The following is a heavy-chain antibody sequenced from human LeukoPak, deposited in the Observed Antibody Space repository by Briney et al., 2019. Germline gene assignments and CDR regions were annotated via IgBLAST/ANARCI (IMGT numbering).Heavy chain of an antibody. D-gene: IGHD3-10*01. CDR2: ISGSGGST. CDR3: AKDSVYYGSGSTAY. Sequence: PGGSLRLSCASSGFTFSSYAMSWVRQAPGKGLEWVSAISGSGGSTYYADSVRDRFTISRDNSKNTLYLQMNSLRDEDTAVYYCAKDSVYYGSGSTAYWGQGTLVTVSS. J-gene: IGHJ4*02. CDR1: GFTFSSYA. V-gene: IGHV3-23*01.